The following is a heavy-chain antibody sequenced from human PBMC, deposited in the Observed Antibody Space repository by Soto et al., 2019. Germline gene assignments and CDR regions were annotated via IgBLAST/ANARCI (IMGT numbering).Heavy chain of an antibody. CDR1: GFTFTSYT. J-gene: IGHJ4*02. Sequence: EVQLVESGGGLVKPGGPLRLSCAASGFTFTSYTMNWVRQAPGKGLEWVSSISSSSDYIYYADSMKGRVTISRDNAKNSLFLDMNSLTGEDTAVYYCARARVYATGPLDFWGQGTLVTDSS. CDR3: ARARVYATGPLDF. CDR2: ISSSSDYI. D-gene: IGHD6-13*01. V-gene: IGHV3-21*02.